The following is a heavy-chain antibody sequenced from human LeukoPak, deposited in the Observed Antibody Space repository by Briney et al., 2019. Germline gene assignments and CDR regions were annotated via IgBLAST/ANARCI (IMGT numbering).Heavy chain of an antibody. CDR2: ISAYNGNT. J-gene: IGHJ5*02. Sequence: ASVKVSCKASGCTFTSYGISWVRQAPGQGLEWMGWISAYNGNTNYAQKLQGRVTMTSDTSTSTAYMEVRSLRSDDTAVYYCAREDRHMNWFDPWGQGTLVTVSS. CDR3: AREDRHMNWFDP. V-gene: IGHV1-18*01. CDR1: GCTFTSYG.